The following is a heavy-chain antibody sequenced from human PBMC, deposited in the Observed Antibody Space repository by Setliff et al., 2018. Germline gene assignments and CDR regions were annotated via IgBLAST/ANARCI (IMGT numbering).Heavy chain of an antibody. CDR2: IYHSGST. Sequence: SETLSLTCAVSGYSISSAYYWGWIRQPPGKGLEWIGSIYHSGSTYYNPSLKSRVTISVDTSKNQSSLKLSSVTAADTAVYYCARDYYDSSGYYLLAFDIWGQGTMVTVSS. V-gene: IGHV4-38-2*02. J-gene: IGHJ3*02. CDR1: GYSISSAYY. CDR3: ARDYYDSSGYYLLAFDI. D-gene: IGHD3-22*01.